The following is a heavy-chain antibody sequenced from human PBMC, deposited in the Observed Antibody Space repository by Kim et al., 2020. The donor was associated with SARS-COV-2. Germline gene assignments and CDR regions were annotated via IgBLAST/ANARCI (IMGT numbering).Heavy chain of an antibody. CDR3: AGDPWSRLRGLTYSYYGMDV. Sequence: GGSLRLSCAASGFTFSSCAIHWVRQAPGKGLEWVAVISFDGSNKTYADSVKGRFTISRDNSKNTLYLQMNSLRAEDTALYYCAGDPWSRLRGLTYSYYGMDVWGQGTTVTVSS. J-gene: IGHJ6*02. D-gene: IGHD3-10*01. V-gene: IGHV3-30-3*01. CDR1: GFTFSSCA. CDR2: ISFDGSNK.